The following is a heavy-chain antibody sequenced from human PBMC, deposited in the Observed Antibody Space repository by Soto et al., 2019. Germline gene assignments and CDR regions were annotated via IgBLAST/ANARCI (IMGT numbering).Heavy chain of an antibody. CDR2: IYPGDSDT. CDR1: GYSFTNYW. CDR3: ATGGYCTSTSCYNFFDY. V-gene: IGHV5-51*01. D-gene: IGHD2-2*02. J-gene: IGHJ4*02. Sequence: GESLKISCQGSGYSFTNYWIGWVRQMPGKGLEWMGIIYPGDSDTRYSPSFQGQVTISADKSISTAYLQWSSPKASDTAMYYCATGGYCTSTSCYNFFDYWGQGTLVTVSS.